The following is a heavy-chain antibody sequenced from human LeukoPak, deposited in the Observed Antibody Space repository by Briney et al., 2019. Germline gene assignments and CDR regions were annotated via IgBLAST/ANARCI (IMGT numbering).Heavy chain of an antibody. V-gene: IGHV4-30-2*01. CDR2: IYHSGST. CDR3: ASFESLVGY. J-gene: IGHJ4*02. CDR1: GGSISSGGYS. Sequence: SETLSLTCAVSGGSISSGGYSWSWIRQPPGKGLEWIGYIYHSGSTYYNPSLKSRVTISVDTSKNQFSLKLSSVTAADTAVYYCASFESLVGYWGQGTLVTVSS.